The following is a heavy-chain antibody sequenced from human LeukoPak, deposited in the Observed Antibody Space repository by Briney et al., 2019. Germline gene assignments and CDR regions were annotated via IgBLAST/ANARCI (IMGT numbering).Heavy chain of an antibody. Sequence: SETLSLTCAVYGGSISHYYWSWIRQPPGKGLEWIGEINHSGSTNYNPSLKSRVTISVDTSKNQFSLKLSSVTAADTAVYYCASSPPKSYYYYYMDVWGKGTTVTVSS. CDR2: INHSGST. CDR3: ASSPPKSYYYYYMDV. V-gene: IGHV4-34*01. J-gene: IGHJ6*03. CDR1: GGSISHYY.